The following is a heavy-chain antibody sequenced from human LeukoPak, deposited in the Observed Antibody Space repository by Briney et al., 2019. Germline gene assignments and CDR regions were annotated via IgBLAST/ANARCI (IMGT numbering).Heavy chain of an antibody. Sequence: ASVKVSCKASGYTFTSYYMHWVRQAPGQGLEWMGWINPNSGGTNYAQKFQGRVTMTRDTSISTAYMELSRLRSDDTAVYYCARGRKRDIVATPLGYWGQGTLVTVSS. J-gene: IGHJ4*02. V-gene: IGHV1-2*02. CDR1: GYTFTSYY. CDR3: ARGRKRDIVATPLGY. D-gene: IGHD5-12*01. CDR2: INPNSGGT.